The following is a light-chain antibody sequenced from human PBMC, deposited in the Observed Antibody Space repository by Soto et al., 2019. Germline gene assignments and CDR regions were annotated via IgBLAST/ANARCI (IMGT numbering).Light chain of an antibody. Sequence: QSVLTQPPSASGSPGQSVTISCTGTSSDVGGYNYVSWYQQHPGKAPKLMIYEVSKRPSGVPDRFSGSKSGNTASLTVSGLQAEDEADYYCRSYAGSINHYVFGTGTKVTVL. CDR2: EVS. V-gene: IGLV2-8*01. CDR1: SSDVGGYNY. J-gene: IGLJ1*01. CDR3: RSYAGSINHYV.